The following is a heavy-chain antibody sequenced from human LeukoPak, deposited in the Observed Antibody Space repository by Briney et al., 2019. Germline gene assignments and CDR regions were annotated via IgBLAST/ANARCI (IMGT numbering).Heavy chain of an antibody. D-gene: IGHD1-1*01. Sequence: PSETLSLTCTVSGGSISSSSYYWGWIRQPPGKGLEWIGSIYYSGSTYYNPSLKSRVTISVDTSKNQFSLKLSSVTAADTAVYYCARDWNPTTNNWFDPWGQGTLVTVSS. J-gene: IGHJ5*02. CDR1: GGSISSSSYY. CDR3: ARDWNPTTNNWFDP. V-gene: IGHV4-39*01. CDR2: IYYSGST.